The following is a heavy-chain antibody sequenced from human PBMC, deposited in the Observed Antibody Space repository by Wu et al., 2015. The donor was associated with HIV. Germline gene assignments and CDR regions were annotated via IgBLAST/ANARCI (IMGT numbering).Heavy chain of an antibody. CDR2: VTPMFGTT. J-gene: IGHJ3*02. V-gene: IGHV1-69*13. D-gene: IGHD5-24*01. CDR1: GGTFSSYA. CDR3: ARGPMGDGYPGGAFDI. Sequence: QVQLVQSGAEVKKPGSSVRVSCKASGGTFSSYAINWVRQAPGQGLEWMGGVTPMFGTTNYAQKFQGRVTITADESTSTAYMELSSLRSEDTAVYYCARGPMGDGYPGGAFDIWAKGQWSPSLQ.